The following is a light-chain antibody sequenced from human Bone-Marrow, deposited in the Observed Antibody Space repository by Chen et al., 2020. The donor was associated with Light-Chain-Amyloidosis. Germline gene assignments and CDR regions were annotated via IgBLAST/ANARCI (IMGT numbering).Light chain of an antibody. CDR1: QGISNS. V-gene: IGKV1-NL1*01. CDR2: AAS. Sequence: DIQMTQSPSSLSASVGDRVTITCRASQGISNSLAWYQQKPGKAPKLLLYAASRLESGVPSRFSGSGSGTDDTLTISSLQPEDFATYYCQQYYSTPLYTFGQGTKLEIK. J-gene: IGKJ2*01. CDR3: QQYYSTPLYT.